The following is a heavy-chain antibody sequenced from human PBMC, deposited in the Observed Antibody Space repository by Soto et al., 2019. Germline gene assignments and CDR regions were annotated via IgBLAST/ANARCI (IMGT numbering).Heavy chain of an antibody. Sequence: PGGSLRLSCAASGFTFSSYWMHWVRQAPGKGLVWVSAINSSGSSTYYADSVKGRFTISRDNSKNTLYLQMNSLRAEDTAVYYCAKDRSPSGSGSQILDYWGQGTLVTVSS. CDR1: GFTFSSYW. D-gene: IGHD6-19*01. J-gene: IGHJ4*02. V-gene: IGHV3-23*01. CDR3: AKDRSPSGSGSQILDY. CDR2: INSSGSST.